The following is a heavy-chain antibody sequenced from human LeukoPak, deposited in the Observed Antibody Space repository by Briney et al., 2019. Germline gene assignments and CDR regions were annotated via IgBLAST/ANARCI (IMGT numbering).Heavy chain of an antibody. Sequence: GGSLRLSCAASGFTFCSYGMHWVRQAPGKGLEWVAVISYDGSNKYYADSVKGRFTISRDNSKNTLYLQMNSLRAEDTAGYYCAKLGIVATSVRDYWGQGTLVTVSS. CDR2: ISYDGSNK. D-gene: IGHD5-12*01. J-gene: IGHJ4*02. V-gene: IGHV3-30*18. CDR3: AKLGIVATSVRDY. CDR1: GFTFCSYG.